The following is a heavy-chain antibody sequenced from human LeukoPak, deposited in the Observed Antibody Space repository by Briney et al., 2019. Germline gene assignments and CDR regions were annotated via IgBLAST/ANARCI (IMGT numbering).Heavy chain of an antibody. CDR1: GYTFTSYG. J-gene: IGHJ6*02. Sequence: ASVKVSCKASGYTFTSYGISWVRQAPGQGLEWMGWISAYNGNTNYAQKLQGRVTMTTDTSRSTAYMELRSLRSDDTAVYYCAREISLVAYYYYGMDVWSQGTTVTVSS. CDR2: ISAYNGNT. CDR3: AREISLVAYYYYGMDV. V-gene: IGHV1-18*01. D-gene: IGHD2-15*01.